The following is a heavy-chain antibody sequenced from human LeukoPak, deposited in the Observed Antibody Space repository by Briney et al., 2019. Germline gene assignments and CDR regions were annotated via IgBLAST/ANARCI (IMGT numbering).Heavy chain of an antibody. V-gene: IGHV3-11*04. D-gene: IGHD4-23*01. CDR1: GFTFSDSY. J-gene: IGHJ4*02. CDR3: ARDFGRWFIDY. Sequence: GGSLRLSCAASGFTFSDSYMSWIRQSPGKGLEWVSHISGSGHIIYYADSVKGRFTISRDNAKNSLYLQMNSLRAEDTAVYYCARDFGRWFIDYWGQGTLVTVSS. CDR2: ISGSGHII.